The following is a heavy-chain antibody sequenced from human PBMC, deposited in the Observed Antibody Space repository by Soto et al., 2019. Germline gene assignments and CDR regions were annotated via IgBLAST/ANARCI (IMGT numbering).Heavy chain of an antibody. V-gene: IGHV3-30-3*01. CDR3: ARELGRRGSQLPFDF. D-gene: IGHD7-27*01. CDR2: ISFDGSSH. CDR1: GFNFSNYA. Sequence: QVQLVESGGGVVRPGGALTLSCTASGFNFSNYALHWVRQAPGKGLEWVAVISFDGSSHFYGTSMKGRSLITRDNSKSTLYLQMSSLRLEDTGVFFCARELGRRGSQLPFDFWGQGTLVTVSS. J-gene: IGHJ4*02.